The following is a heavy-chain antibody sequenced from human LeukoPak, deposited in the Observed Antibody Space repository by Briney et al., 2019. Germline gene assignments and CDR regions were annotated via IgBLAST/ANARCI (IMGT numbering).Heavy chain of an antibody. V-gene: IGHV3-74*01. CDR2: INPDGSST. CDR3: TRDFDAATGY. D-gene: IGHD3-9*01. J-gene: IGHJ4*02. Sequence: PGGSLRLSCAASGFTFSKAWMSWVRQAPGKGLVWVSRINPDGSSTGYADSVRGRFTISRDNAKNTLYLQMNSLRAEDTAVYYCTRDFDAATGYWGQGTLVTVSS. CDR1: GFTFSKAW.